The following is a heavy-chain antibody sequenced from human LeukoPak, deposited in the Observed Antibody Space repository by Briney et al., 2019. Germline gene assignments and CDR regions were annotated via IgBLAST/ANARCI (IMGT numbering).Heavy chain of an antibody. V-gene: IGHV4-39*07. D-gene: IGHD1-26*01. Sequence: NPSETLSLTCTVSGGSISSSSYYWGWIRQPPGKGLEWIGSIYYSGSTYYNPSLKSRVTISVDTSKNQFSLKLSSVTAADTAVYYCARRGIVGVLWGQGTLVTVSS. CDR2: IYYSGST. CDR1: GGSISSSSYY. CDR3: ARRGIVGVL. J-gene: IGHJ4*02.